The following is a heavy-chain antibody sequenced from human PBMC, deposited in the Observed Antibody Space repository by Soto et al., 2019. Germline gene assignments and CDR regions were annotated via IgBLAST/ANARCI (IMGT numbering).Heavy chain of an antibody. J-gene: IGHJ5*02. Sequence: GGSLRLSCAASGFTFSSLGMDWVRQAPGKGLEWVALISHDGSKKYYGDSVKGRFTISRDNSRNTLHLQMDGLRVEDTGVYYCARESAALNWFDPWGQGTLVTVSS. CDR2: ISHDGSKK. V-gene: IGHV3-30-3*01. D-gene: IGHD2-2*01. CDR3: ARESAALNWFDP. CDR1: GFTFSSLG.